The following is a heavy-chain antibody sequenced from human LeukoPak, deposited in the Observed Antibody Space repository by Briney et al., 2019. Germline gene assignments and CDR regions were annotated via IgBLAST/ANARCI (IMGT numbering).Heavy chain of an antibody. CDR2: IHYRGTT. D-gene: IGHD3-3*01. CDR1: GGSISSTSYY. V-gene: IGHV4-39*07. J-gene: IGHJ4*02. CDR3: AREGSGYSTNFDY. Sequence: TTSETLSLTCIVSGGSISSTSYYWDWIRQSPGKGLEWIGSIHYRGTTYYNPSLLSRGTISVDTSKNQFSLKLNSVTAADTAVYFCAREGSGYSTNFDYWGQGTLVTVSS.